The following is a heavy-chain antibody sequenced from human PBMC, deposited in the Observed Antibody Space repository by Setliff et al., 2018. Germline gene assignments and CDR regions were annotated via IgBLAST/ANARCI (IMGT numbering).Heavy chain of an antibody. J-gene: IGHJ5*01. D-gene: IGHD1-20*01. V-gene: IGHV3-23*03. Sequence: PGGSLRLSCVGSGFSFSTYSMAWVRQAPGKGLQWVSGIYGGGGNGGRNTSYADSVKGRFTISRDNSKNTLYLQMNSLRAEDTALYHCAKDRVPDGIWDFDSWGPGSLVTVSS. CDR3: AKDRVPDGIWDFDS. CDR2: IYGGGGNGGRNT. CDR1: GFSFSTYS.